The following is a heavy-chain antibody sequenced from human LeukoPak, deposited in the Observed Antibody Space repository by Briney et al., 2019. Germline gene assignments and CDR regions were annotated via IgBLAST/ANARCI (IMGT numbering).Heavy chain of an antibody. CDR2: SNSDGSST. CDR1: GFTFSSYW. CDR3: ARDTYDYVWGSYRLFDY. Sequence: GGSLRLSCAASGFTFSSYWMHWVRQAPGKGLVWVSRSNSDGSSTSYADSVKGRFTISRDNAKNTLYLQMNSLRAEDTAVYYCARDTYDYVWGSYRLFDYWGQGTLVTVSS. V-gene: IGHV3-74*01. D-gene: IGHD3-16*02. J-gene: IGHJ4*02.